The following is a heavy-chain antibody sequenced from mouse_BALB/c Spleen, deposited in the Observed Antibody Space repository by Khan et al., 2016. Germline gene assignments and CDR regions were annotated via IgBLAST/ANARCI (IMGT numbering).Heavy chain of an antibody. CDR2: ILPGSGST. V-gene: IGHV1-9*01. J-gene: IGHJ4*01. CDR3: ARDGGTYAGVY. CDR1: GYTFSSYW. Sequence: VQLQESGAELMKPGASVKISCKATGYTFSSYWIEWVKQRPGHGLEWIGEILPGSGSTNYNEKFKGKSTFTADTSSNTAYMQLSSLTSEDSAVYYCARDGGTYAGVYWGEEASVAVSS. D-gene: IGHD2-3*01.